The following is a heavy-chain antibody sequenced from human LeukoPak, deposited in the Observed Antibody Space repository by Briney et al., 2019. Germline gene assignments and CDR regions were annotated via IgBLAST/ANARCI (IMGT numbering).Heavy chain of an antibody. Sequence: PGGSLRLSCAASGFTFSDYYMSWIRQAPGKGLEWVSYISSSGSTIYYADSVKGRFTISRDNAKNSLYLQMNSLRAEDTAVYYCARGSPPRVYYDRSGYYSYYFDYWGQGTLVTVSS. D-gene: IGHD3-22*01. V-gene: IGHV3-11*01. CDR2: ISSSGSTI. CDR1: GFTFSDYY. J-gene: IGHJ4*02. CDR3: ARGSPPRVYYDRSGYYSYYFDY.